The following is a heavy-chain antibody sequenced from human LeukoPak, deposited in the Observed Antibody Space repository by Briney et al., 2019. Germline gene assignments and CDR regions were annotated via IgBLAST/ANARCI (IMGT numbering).Heavy chain of an antibody. D-gene: IGHD2-2*01. V-gene: IGHV4-34*01. Sequence: SETLSLTCSVYGGSFSGYYWSWIRQPPGKGLEWMGEINHSGSTNYNPSLKSRVTISVDTSKNQFSLQLSSVTAADTAVYYCARVSSSEGFAGPDRYFDYWGQGTLVTVSS. CDR2: INHSGST. J-gene: IGHJ4*02. CDR3: ARVSSSEGFAGPDRYFDY. CDR1: GGSFSGYY.